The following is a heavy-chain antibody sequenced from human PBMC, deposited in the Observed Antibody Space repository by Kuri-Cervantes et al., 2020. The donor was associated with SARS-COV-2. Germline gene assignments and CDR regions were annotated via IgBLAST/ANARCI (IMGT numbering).Heavy chain of an antibody. CDR2: INSDGSST. CDR3: ARDGDPYYYYYMDV. CDR1: GFTFSSYW. Sequence: GESLKISCAASGFTFSSYWMHWVRQAPGKGLVWVSRINSDGSSTSYADSVKGRFTISRDNAKNTLYLQMNSLRAEDTAVYYCARDGDPYYYYYMDVWGKGTTVTVSS. J-gene: IGHJ6*03. D-gene: IGHD7-27*01. V-gene: IGHV3-74*01.